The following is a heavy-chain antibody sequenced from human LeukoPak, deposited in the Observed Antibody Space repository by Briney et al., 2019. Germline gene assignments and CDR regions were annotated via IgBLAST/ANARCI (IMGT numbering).Heavy chain of an antibody. CDR3: AKSFSVGYSSGWYVAAYYFDY. J-gene: IGHJ4*02. Sequence: GGSLRLSCAASGFIFSSYAMSWVRQAPGKGLEWISVISGSGGNTYYTDSVKGRFTISRDNSRNTLHLQMSSLRDEDTAVYYCAKSFSVGYSSGWYVAAYYFDYWGQGTLVTVSS. CDR2: ISGSGGNT. CDR1: GFIFSSYA. D-gene: IGHD6-19*01. V-gene: IGHV3-23*01.